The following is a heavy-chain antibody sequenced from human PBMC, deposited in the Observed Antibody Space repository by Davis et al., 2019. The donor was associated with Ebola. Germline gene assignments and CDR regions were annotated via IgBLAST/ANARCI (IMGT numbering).Heavy chain of an antibody. Sequence: SETLSLTCAVYGGSFSGYYWSWIRQPPGKGLEWIGAINHSGSTNYNPSLKSRVTISVDTSKNQSSLKLSSVTAADTAVYYCARGLYGNNFDYWGQGTLVTVSS. V-gene: IGHV4-34*01. D-gene: IGHD5-24*01. CDR1: GGSFSGYY. CDR2: INHSGST. J-gene: IGHJ4*02. CDR3: ARGLYGNNFDY.